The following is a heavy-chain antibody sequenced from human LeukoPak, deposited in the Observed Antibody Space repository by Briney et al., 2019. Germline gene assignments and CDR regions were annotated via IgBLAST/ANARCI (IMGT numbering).Heavy chain of an antibody. Sequence: SESLSLTCAVYGGSFSGYYWSWIRQPPGKGLEWIGEINHSGSTNYNPSLKSRVTISVDTSKNQFSLKLSSVTAADTAVYCCASSSGDYGVSFDYWGQGTLVTVSS. D-gene: IGHD4-17*01. CDR2: INHSGST. J-gene: IGHJ4*02. CDR1: GGSFSGYY. CDR3: ASSSGDYGVSFDY. V-gene: IGHV4-34*01.